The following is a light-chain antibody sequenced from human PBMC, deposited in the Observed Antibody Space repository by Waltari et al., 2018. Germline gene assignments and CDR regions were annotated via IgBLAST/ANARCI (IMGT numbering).Light chain of an antibody. CDR2: RNN. CDR1: SYNIGSNY. V-gene: IGLV1-47*01. J-gene: IGLJ3*02. Sequence: QSVLTQPPSASGTPGQRVTISCSGSSYNIGSNYVYWYQQLPGTAPKLLTYRNNQRPSGVPDRFSGSNSGTSASLAISGLRSEDEADYYCAAWDDSLSGWVFGGGTKLTVL. CDR3: AAWDDSLSGWV.